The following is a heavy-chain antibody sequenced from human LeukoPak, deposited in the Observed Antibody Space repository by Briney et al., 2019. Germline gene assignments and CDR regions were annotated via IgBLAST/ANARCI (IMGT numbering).Heavy chain of an antibody. V-gene: IGHV1-2*02. D-gene: IGHD4-17*01. J-gene: IGHJ5*02. Sequence: ASVKLSCTASGYTFTGYHMYWMRQAPGQGLEWMGCINPKSGDTNYAQKFQDRVTLTRDTSISTAYMELTSLRSDVTAVYYCARPNGDYYNWFDPWGQGTLVTVSS. CDR3: ARPNGDYYNWFDP. CDR1: GYTFTGYH. CDR2: INPKSGDT.